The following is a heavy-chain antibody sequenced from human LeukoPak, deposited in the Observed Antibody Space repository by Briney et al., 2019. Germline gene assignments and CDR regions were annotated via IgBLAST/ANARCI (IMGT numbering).Heavy chain of an antibody. Sequence: GGSLRLSCAASGFTFSSYAMNWVRQAPGKGLEWVSGISGSGGRTSYAESRKGRFTLSRDRSKNSLYLQMNSLRVEDTAVYYCAKDYYDSSGYYRNFDYWGQGTLVTVSS. CDR3: AKDYYDSSGYYRNFDY. D-gene: IGHD3-22*01. CDR1: GFTFSSYA. J-gene: IGHJ4*02. V-gene: IGHV3-23*01. CDR2: ISGSGGRT.